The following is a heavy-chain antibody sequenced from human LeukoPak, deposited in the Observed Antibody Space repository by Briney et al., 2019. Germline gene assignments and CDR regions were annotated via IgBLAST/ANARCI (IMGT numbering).Heavy chain of an antibody. J-gene: IGHJ4*02. CDR3: AKSGGGGDYYDSSGRPRVLYLIFDY. D-gene: IGHD3-22*01. CDR2: ISSSGSTI. Sequence: GGPLRLSCAASGFTFSDYYMSWIRQAPGKGLEWVSYISSSGSTIYYADSVKGRFTISKDKAKNSLYLQMNSLRAEDTAGYYCAKSGGGGDYYDSSGRPRVLYLIFDYWGKGTLVTVSS. V-gene: IGHV3-11*01. CDR1: GFTFSDYY.